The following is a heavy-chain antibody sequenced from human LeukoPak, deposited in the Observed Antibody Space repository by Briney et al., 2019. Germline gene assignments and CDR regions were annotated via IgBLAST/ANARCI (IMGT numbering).Heavy chain of an antibody. V-gene: IGHV1-18*01. Sequence: GASVKVSCKASGYTFTSYGISWVRQAPGQGLEWMGWISAYNGNTNYAQKLQGRVTMTTDTSTSTAYMELRSLRSDDTAVYYCARDHADTPLGAFDIWGQGTMVTVSS. CDR1: GYTFTSYG. J-gene: IGHJ3*02. CDR2: ISAYNGNT. CDR3: ARDHADTPLGAFDI. D-gene: IGHD3-16*01.